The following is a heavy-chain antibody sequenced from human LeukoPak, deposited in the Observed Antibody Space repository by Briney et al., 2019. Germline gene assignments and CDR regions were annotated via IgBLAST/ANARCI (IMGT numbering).Heavy chain of an antibody. CDR1: GDSVTNNY. Sequence: SETLSLTCSVSGDSVTNNYWSWIRQPAGKGLEWIGRIYTSGSTNYNPSLKSRVTMSVDTSKNQFSLKLRSVTAADTAVYYCASERGYSGYGKSSYYYYGMDVWGQGTTVTVSS. CDR2: IYTSGST. CDR3: ASERGYSGYGKSSYYYYGMDV. D-gene: IGHD5-12*01. J-gene: IGHJ6*02. V-gene: IGHV4-4*07.